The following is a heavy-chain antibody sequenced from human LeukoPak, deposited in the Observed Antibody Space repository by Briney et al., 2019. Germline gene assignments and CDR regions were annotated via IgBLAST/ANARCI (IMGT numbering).Heavy chain of an antibody. CDR3: ARGPTRANSTDY. V-gene: IGHV3-7*01. Sequence: GGSLRLSCAASGFTFGSYAMSWVRQAPGKGLEWVANIKQDGSEKYYVDSVKGRFTISRDNAKNSLYLQMNSLRAEDTAVYYCARGPTRANSTDYWGQGALVTVSS. J-gene: IGHJ4*02. CDR1: GFTFGSYA. D-gene: IGHD2/OR15-2a*01. CDR2: IKQDGSEK.